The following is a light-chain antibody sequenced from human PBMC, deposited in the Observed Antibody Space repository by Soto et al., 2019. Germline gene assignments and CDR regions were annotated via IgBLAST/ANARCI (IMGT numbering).Light chain of an antibody. CDR2: VAS. CDR3: QQYNVWPLT. J-gene: IGKJ4*01. V-gene: IGKV3-15*01. CDR1: QSVSID. Sequence: IVLTPSTATLSVAPGDTATLSCRASQSVSIDLAWYQQNPGQTPNLLVYVASTRATGIPARFSGSGSGTEFTLTISSLQSEDFAVYYCQQYNVWPLTFGGGTKVEFK.